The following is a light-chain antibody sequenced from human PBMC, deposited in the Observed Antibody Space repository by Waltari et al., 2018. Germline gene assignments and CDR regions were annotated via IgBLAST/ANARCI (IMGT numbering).Light chain of an antibody. V-gene: IGKV3-15*01. J-gene: IGKJ2*01. CDR2: GAS. CDR3: QQYDKWLMYT. CDR1: QSVGNH. Sequence: EVMMTQSPATLSVSAGERATLPCRASQSVGNHLPWFQERPGQAPRLLIFGASTRATGIPARFTGSGSGTEFTLTISSLQSEDFAVYYCQQYDKWLMYTFGQGTKVEVK.